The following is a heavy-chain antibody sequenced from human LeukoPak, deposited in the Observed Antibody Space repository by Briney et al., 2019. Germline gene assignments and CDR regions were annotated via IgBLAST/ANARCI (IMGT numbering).Heavy chain of an antibody. D-gene: IGHD4-17*01. Sequence: ASVKVFCKASGYTFTSYAISWVRQAPGQGLEWMGWISAYNGNTNYAQKLQGRVTMTTDTSTSTAYMELRSLRSDDTAVYYCAREPDYGDYVRWFDPWGQGTLVTVPS. J-gene: IGHJ5*02. CDR2: ISAYNGNT. V-gene: IGHV1-18*01. CDR3: AREPDYGDYVRWFDP. CDR1: GYTFTSYA.